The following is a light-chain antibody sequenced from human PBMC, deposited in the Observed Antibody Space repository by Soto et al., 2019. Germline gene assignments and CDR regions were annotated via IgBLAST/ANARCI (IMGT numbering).Light chain of an antibody. J-gene: IGKJ1*01. CDR1: QCLXNY. CDR2: TAA. Sequence: IRLSQSASSLSPSAGERVTITCRARQCLXNYFRWFQQKPGKAPKILXDTAATLKRGGPSRFSGSGSGTEFTLTISSLQPDDFATHYCQHYNSYSEAFGQGTKVDI. CDR3: QHYNSYSEA. V-gene: IGKV1-5*03.